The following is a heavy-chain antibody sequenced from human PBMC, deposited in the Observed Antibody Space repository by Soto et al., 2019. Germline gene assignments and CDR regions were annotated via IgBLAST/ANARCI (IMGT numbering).Heavy chain of an antibody. V-gene: IGHV4-39*01. CDR3: ARRGSGIYSDY. CDR2: IYYSGST. CDR1: GGSISSSSYY. J-gene: IGHJ4*02. Sequence: PSETLSLTCTVSGGSISSSSYYWGWIRQPPGKGLEWIGSIYYSGSTYYNPSLKSRVTISVDTSKNQFSLKLSSVTAADTAVYYCARRGSGIYSDYWGQGTLVT. D-gene: IGHD3-10*01.